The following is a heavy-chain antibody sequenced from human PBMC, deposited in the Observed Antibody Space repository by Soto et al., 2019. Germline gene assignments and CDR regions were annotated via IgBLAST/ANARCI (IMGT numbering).Heavy chain of an antibody. CDR1: GYTFSNYG. Sequence: QVQLVQSGAEVKKPGASVTVSCKTSGYTFSNYGINWVRQGPGQGLEWMGWISGYNGNTNYAQTVQGSITMTTDTSTGIVYMELSSLKSDDTAISYCSRLIMVCGWFDPNYYHGVDVWGQGTTATVSS. CDR3: SRLIMVCGWFDPNYYHGVDV. V-gene: IGHV1-18*01. D-gene: IGHD6-19*01. J-gene: IGHJ6*02. CDR2: ISGYNGNT.